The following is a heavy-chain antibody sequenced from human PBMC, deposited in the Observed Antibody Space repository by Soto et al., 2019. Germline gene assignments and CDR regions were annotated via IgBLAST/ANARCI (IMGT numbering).Heavy chain of an antibody. J-gene: IGHJ5*02. V-gene: IGHV2-5*02. CDR2: IYWDDDK. D-gene: IGHD3-16*01. Sequence: QITLKESGPTLVKPTQTLTLTCTFSGFSLSTSGVGVGWIRQPPGKALEWLALIYWDDDKRYSPSLKSRLTNTKDTAENQLVLTMTNMDPVDTATYYCAHSLYDYGWGTNRFDPWGQGTQVTVSS. CDR3: AHSLYDYGWGTNRFDP. CDR1: GFSLSTSGVG.